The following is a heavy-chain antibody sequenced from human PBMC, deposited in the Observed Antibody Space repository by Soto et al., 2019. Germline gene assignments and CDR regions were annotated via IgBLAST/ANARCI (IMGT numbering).Heavy chain of an antibody. CDR2: IYYSGST. J-gene: IGHJ4*02. CDR3: ARGVVPALDY. V-gene: IGHV4-31*03. D-gene: IGHD2-2*01. Sequence: SETLSLTCTVSGGSISSGGYYWSWISQHPGKGLEWIGYIYYSGSTYYNPSLKSRVTISVDTSKNQFSLKLSSVTAADTAVYYCARGVVPALDYWGQGTLVTVSS. CDR1: GGSISSGGYY.